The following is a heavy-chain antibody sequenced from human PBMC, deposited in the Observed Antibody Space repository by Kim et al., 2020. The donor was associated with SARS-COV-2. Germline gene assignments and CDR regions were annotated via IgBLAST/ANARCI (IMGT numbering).Heavy chain of an antibody. CDR3: ARSGILGTRGWFDP. J-gene: IGHJ5*02. Sequence: GDSVKGRFTISRDNSKNTLYLQMNSLRAEDTAVYYCARSGILGTRGWFDPWGQGTLVTVSS. D-gene: IGHD1-26*01. V-gene: IGHV3-30*01.